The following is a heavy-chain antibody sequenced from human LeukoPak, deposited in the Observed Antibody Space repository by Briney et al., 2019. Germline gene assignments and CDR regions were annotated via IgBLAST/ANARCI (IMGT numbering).Heavy chain of an antibody. Sequence: SETLSLSCTVSGGSISSSSYYWGWIRQPPGKGLEWIGSIYYSGSTYYNTSLKSRVTISVDTSKNQFSLKLSSVTAADTAMYYCARYGTTVATFDYWGQGTLVTVSS. CDR3: ARYGTTVATFDY. CDR2: IYYSGST. CDR1: GGSISSSSYY. V-gene: IGHV4-39*01. D-gene: IGHD1-7*01. J-gene: IGHJ4*02.